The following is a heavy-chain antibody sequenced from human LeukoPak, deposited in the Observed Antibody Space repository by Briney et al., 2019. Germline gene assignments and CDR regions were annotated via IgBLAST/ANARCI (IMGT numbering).Heavy chain of an antibody. Sequence: GGSLRLSCAASGFTFISYGMHWVRQAPGKGLEWVAVIWYGGSNEYYADSVKGRFTISRDNSKNTLYLQMNSLRAEDTAVYYCAKRGRVYDYVWGSYRYAIDYWGQGTLVTVSS. CDR2: IWYGGSNE. CDR1: GFTFISYG. J-gene: IGHJ4*02. V-gene: IGHV3-33*06. D-gene: IGHD3-16*02. CDR3: AKRGRVYDYVWGSYRYAIDY.